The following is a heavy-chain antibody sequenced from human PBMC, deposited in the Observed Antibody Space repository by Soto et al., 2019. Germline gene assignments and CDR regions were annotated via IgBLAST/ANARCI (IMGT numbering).Heavy chain of an antibody. D-gene: IGHD6-13*01. V-gene: IGHV3-23*01. J-gene: IGHJ4*02. CDR3: AKRSPHSSGWYSPIFDY. CDR1: GFSFSDYA. Sequence: GGSLRLSCAASGFSFSDYAMSWVRQAPGKGLEWVSVISESGGSTHYADSVRGRFTVSRDNSKNSLSLGMNSLRDEDTAVYFCAKRSPHSSGWYSPIFDYWGQGALVTVSS. CDR2: ISESGGST.